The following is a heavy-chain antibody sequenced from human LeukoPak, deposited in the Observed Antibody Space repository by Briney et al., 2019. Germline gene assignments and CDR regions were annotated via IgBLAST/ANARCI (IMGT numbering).Heavy chain of an antibody. CDR2: IWYDGSNK. D-gene: IGHD6-19*01. CDR3: AKASLYSSGWHAFDY. Sequence: PGGSLRLSCAASGFTFSSYGMHWVRQAPGKGLEWVAVIWYDGSNKYYADSVKGRFTISRDNSKNTLYLQMNSLRAEDTAVYYCAKASLYSSGWHAFDYWSQGTLVTVSS. V-gene: IGHV3-33*06. CDR1: GFTFSSYG. J-gene: IGHJ4*02.